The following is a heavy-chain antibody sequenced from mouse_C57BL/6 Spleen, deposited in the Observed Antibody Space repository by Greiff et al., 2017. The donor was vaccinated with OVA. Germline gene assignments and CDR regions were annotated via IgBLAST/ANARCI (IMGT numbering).Heavy chain of an antibody. D-gene: IGHD2-1*01. CDR2: IYPGSGST. CDR3: ARGVLLWGRAMDY. J-gene: IGHJ4*01. V-gene: IGHV1-55*01. CDR1: GYTFTSYW. Sequence: QVQLQQSGAELVKPGASVKMSCKASGYTFTSYWITWVKQRPGQGLEWIGDIYPGSGSTNYNEKFKSKATLTVDTSSSTAYMQLSSLTSEDSAVYYCARGVLLWGRAMDYWGQGTSVTVSS.